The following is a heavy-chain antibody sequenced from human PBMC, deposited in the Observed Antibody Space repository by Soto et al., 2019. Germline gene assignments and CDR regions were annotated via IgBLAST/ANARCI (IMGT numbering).Heavy chain of an antibody. CDR2: IIPILGIA. CDR1: GGTFSSYT. Sequence: GASVKVSCKASGGTFSSYTISWVRQAPGQGLEWMGRIIPILGIANYAQKFQGRVTITADKSTSTAYMELSSLRSEDTAVYYCARDVGSIQVEGSADPWGQGTLVTVSS. J-gene: IGHJ5*02. CDR3: ARDVGSIQVEGSADP. D-gene: IGHD2-2*01. V-gene: IGHV1-69*04.